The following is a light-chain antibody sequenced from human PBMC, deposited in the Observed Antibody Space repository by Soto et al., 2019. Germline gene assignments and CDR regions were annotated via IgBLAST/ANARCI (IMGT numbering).Light chain of an antibody. Sequence: SVLAQSGATLSVSPGETATLSGRASQSVSNNYLAWYQQKPGQAPRLLIYGASNRATGIPDRFSGSGSGTDFTLTISRLEPEDFAVYYCQQYGSSGTFGQGTKVDIK. CDR1: QSVSNNY. V-gene: IGKV3-20*01. CDR2: GAS. CDR3: QQYGSSGT. J-gene: IGKJ1*01.